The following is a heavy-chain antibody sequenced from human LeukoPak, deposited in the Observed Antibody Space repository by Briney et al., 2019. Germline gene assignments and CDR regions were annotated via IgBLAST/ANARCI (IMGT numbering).Heavy chain of an antibody. Sequence: KFQGRVTITRDTSASTAYMELSSLRSEDTAVYYCARGTGGYGDYWGQGTLVTVSS. CDR3: ARGTGGYGDY. D-gene: IGHD5-12*01. J-gene: IGHJ4*02. V-gene: IGHV1-3*01.